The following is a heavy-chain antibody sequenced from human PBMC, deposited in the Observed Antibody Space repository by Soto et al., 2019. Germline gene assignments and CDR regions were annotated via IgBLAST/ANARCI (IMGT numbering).Heavy chain of an antibody. CDR3: ARFYDFWSGSNDAFDI. Sequence: SETLSLTCTVSGGFINSHFWSWIRQPPGKGLEWIGYIYSSGSTKYNPSLKSRLTISVDASKSQFSLKLTSVTTADTAMYYCARFYDFWSGSNDAFDIWGQGTMVTVSS. D-gene: IGHD3-3*01. J-gene: IGHJ3*02. V-gene: IGHV4-59*11. CDR2: IYSSGST. CDR1: GGFINSHF.